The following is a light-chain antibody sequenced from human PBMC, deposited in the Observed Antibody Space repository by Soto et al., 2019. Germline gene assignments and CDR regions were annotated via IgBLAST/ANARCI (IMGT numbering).Light chain of an antibody. J-gene: IGKJ2*01. Sequence: VLTQSPDTLSLSPGERATLSCRASERVSSSYLAWYQQKFGQAPRLLLSATSRRAAGIPARFSGSGSGTDFTLTISSLQSEDFALYFCQQYNNWPLYSFGQGTKLEIK. CDR2: ATS. CDR3: QQYNNWPLYS. V-gene: IGKV3D-15*01. CDR1: ERVSSSY.